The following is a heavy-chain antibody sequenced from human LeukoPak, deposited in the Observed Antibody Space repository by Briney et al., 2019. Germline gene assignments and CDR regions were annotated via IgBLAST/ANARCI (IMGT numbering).Heavy chain of an antibody. CDR2: ISSNGGST. Sequence: GGSLRLSCSASGFTFGSYAMHWVRQAPGKGLEYVSAISSNGGSTYYADSVKGRFTISRDNSKNTLYLQMSSLRAEDTAVYYCVKGSYSNYGMDVWGQGTTVTVSS. D-gene: IGHD3-10*01. V-gene: IGHV3-64D*06. CDR1: GFTFGSYA. J-gene: IGHJ6*02. CDR3: VKGSYSNYGMDV.